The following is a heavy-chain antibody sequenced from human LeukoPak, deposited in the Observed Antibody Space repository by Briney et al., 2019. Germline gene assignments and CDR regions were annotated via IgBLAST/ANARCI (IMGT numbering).Heavy chain of an antibody. J-gene: IGHJ4*02. CDR1: GFTFSSYG. V-gene: IGHV3-30*18. CDR2: ISYDGSNK. CDR3: AKGSTDYGDYVDY. D-gene: IGHD4-17*01. Sequence: GGSLRLSCAASGFTFSSYGIHWVRQAPGKGLEWVAVISYDGSNKYYTDSVKGRFTISRDNSKNTLYLQMNSLGAEDTAVYYCAKGSTDYGDYVDYWGQGTLVTVSS.